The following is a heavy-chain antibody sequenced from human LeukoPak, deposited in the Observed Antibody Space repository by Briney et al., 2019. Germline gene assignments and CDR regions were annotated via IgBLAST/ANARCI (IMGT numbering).Heavy chain of an antibody. J-gene: IGHJ6*02. CDR1: GSTFNLYP. V-gene: IGHV3-23*01. D-gene: IGHD1-1*01. CDR2: IIGDGGHT. Sequence: GGSLRLSCAASGSTFNLYPIICVRHPPGKGPEGVARIIGDGGHTYYGDSVKGRFTISRDNTKYLVFLQMSSLRAADTDVYYCAKVLTTTRDFWYGMDVWGQGTTVTVS. CDR3: AKVLTTTRDFWYGMDV.